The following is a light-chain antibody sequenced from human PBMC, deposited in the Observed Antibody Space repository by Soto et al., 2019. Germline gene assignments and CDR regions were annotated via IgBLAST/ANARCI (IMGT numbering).Light chain of an antibody. V-gene: IGKV1-5*03. CDR1: QSLDNY. CDR3: QQVKSFPLT. J-gene: IGKJ5*01. CDR2: QAS. Sequence: DIQMTQSPSALSASVGDRVTITCRASQSLDNYLAWYQQKPGKAPKLLIYQASTLESGVPFRFSGSGSGTEFTLSISNLSPDDFASYYCQQVKSFPLTFGQGTRLEIK.